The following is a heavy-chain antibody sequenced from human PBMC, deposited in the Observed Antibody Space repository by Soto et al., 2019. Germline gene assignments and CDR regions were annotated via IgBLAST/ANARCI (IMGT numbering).Heavy chain of an antibody. J-gene: IGHJ4*02. V-gene: IGHV3-23*01. D-gene: IGHD2-8*01. CDR2: ISGSGGST. CDR1: GFTFSSYA. CDR3: ARVPTGKYGVWNY. Sequence: GGSLRLSCAASGFTFSSYAMSWVRQAPGKGLEWVSAISGSGGSTYYADSVKGRFTISRDNSKDTLYLQMNTLRADDTAVYYCARVPTGKYGVWNYWGQGTLVTVSS.